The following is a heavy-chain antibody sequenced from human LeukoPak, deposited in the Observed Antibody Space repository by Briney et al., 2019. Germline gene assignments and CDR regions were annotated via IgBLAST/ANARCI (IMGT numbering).Heavy chain of an antibody. CDR1: GGTFSNYA. CDR2: IIPILGIA. V-gene: IGHV1-69*04. D-gene: IGHD5-24*01. Sequence: SVKVSCKASGGTFSNYAISWVRQAPGQGLEWMGRIIPILGIANYAQKFQGRVTITADKSTSTAYMELSSLRSEDTAVYYCARDGVPVDGYNRVAFDYWGQGTLVTVSS. CDR3: ARDGVPVDGYNRVAFDY. J-gene: IGHJ4*02.